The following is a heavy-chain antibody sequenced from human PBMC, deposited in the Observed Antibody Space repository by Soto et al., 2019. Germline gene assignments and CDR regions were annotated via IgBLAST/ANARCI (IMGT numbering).Heavy chain of an antibody. CDR3: ARGLIAVAGPPGAFDI. Sequence: PSETLSLTCTVSGGSVSSRTYYWSWVRQPPGKELEWIGYIYYSGSANYNPSLKSRVTISVDTPKNQFSLKLSSVTAADTAVYYCARGLIAVAGPPGAFDIWGQGTMVTVSS. CDR1: GGSVSSRTYY. V-gene: IGHV4-61*01. CDR2: IYYSGSA. J-gene: IGHJ3*02. D-gene: IGHD6-19*01.